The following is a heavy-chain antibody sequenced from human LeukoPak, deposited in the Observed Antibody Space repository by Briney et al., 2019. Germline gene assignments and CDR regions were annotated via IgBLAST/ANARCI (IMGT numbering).Heavy chain of an antibody. J-gene: IGHJ6*02. Sequence: GGSLRLSCAASGFTFSSYGMHWVRQAPGKGLEWVGVIWYDGSNKYYADSVKGRFTISRDNSKNTLYLQMNSLRAEDTAVYYCARDGVPAYYYAMDVWGQGTTVTVSS. V-gene: IGHV3-33*01. CDR3: ARDGVPAYYYAMDV. CDR1: GFTFSSYG. D-gene: IGHD3-16*01. CDR2: IWYDGSNK.